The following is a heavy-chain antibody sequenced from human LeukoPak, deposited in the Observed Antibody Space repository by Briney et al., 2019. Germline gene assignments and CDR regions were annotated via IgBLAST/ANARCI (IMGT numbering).Heavy chain of an antibody. CDR3: AREGDY. CDR2: ISYDGSNK. Sequence: GGSLRLSCAASRFTFNSYAMHWVRQAPGKGLDWVALISYDGSNKYYADSVKGRFTVSRDNSKNTLSLEMNSLRAEDTAVYYCAREGDYWGQGTLVTVSS. J-gene: IGHJ4*02. V-gene: IGHV3-30-3*01. CDR1: RFTFNSYA.